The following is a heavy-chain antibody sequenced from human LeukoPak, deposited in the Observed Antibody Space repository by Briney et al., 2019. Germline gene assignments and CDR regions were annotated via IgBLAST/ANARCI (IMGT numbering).Heavy chain of an antibody. Sequence: SETLSLTCTVSGYSISSGYYWGWIRQPPGKGLEWIGSIYHSGSTYYNPSLKSRVTISVDTSKNQFSLKLSSVTAADTAVYYCASPHTCSSTSCHLDYWGQGTLVTVSS. CDR3: ASPHTCSSTSCHLDY. CDR1: GYSISSGYY. J-gene: IGHJ4*02. CDR2: IYHSGST. D-gene: IGHD2-2*01. V-gene: IGHV4-38-2*02.